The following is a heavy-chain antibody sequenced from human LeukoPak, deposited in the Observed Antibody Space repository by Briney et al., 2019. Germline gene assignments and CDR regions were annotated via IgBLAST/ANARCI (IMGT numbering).Heavy chain of an antibody. V-gene: IGHV3-21*01. Sequence: PGGSLRLSCAASGFTFSSYGMHWVRQAPGKGLEWVSSISSSSTYMYYADSVKGRFTISRDNAKNSLYLQMNSLRAEDTAVYYCARVRVIAAAAPNWFDPWGQGTLVTVSS. CDR2: ISSSSTYM. CDR1: GFTFSSYG. D-gene: IGHD6-13*01. CDR3: ARVRVIAAAAPNWFDP. J-gene: IGHJ5*02.